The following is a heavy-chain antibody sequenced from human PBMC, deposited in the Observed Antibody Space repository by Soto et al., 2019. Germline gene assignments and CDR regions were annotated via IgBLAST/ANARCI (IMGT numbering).Heavy chain of an antibody. CDR2: IWYDGSNK. V-gene: IGHV3-33*01. CDR1: GFTFSSYG. Sequence: QVQLVESGGGVVQPGRSLRLSCAASGFTFSSYGMHWVRQAPGKGLEWVAVIWYDGSNKYYADSVKGRFTISRDNSKNTLYLQMNSLRAEDTAVYYCARAPLTMIVVGFDYWGQGTLVTVSS. D-gene: IGHD3-22*01. J-gene: IGHJ4*02. CDR3: ARAPLTMIVVGFDY.